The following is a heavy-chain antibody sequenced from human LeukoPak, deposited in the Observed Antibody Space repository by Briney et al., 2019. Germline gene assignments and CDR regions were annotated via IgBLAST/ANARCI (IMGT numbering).Heavy chain of an antibody. Sequence: ASVKVPCKASGGTFSSYAISWVRQAPGQGLEWMGGIIPIFGTANYAQKFQGRVTITADESTSTAYMELSSLRSEDTAVYYCARGNVGGRWFDPWGQGTLVTVPS. CDR3: ARGNVGGRWFDP. CDR2: IIPIFGTA. D-gene: IGHD2-15*01. CDR1: GGTFSSYA. V-gene: IGHV1-69*13. J-gene: IGHJ5*02.